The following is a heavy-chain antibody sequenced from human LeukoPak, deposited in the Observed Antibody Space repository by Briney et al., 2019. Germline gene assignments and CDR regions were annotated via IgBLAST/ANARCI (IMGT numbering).Heavy chain of an antibody. D-gene: IGHD6-13*01. CDR3: ARGRRAAAGTFDY. Sequence: SETLSLTCAVYGGSFSGYYWSWIRQPPGKGLEWIGEINHSGSTNYNPSLKSRVAISVDTSKNQFSLKLSSVTAADTAVYYCARGRRAAAGTFDYWGQGTLVTVSS. J-gene: IGHJ4*02. V-gene: IGHV4-34*01. CDR1: GGSFSGYY. CDR2: INHSGST.